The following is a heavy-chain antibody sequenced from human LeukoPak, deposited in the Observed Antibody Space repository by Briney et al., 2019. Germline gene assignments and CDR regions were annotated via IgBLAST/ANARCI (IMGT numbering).Heavy chain of an antibody. CDR2: IYSGGST. J-gene: IGHJ3*01. Sequence: PGTSLRLSCAASGFTVSSNYMSWVRQAPGKGLEWVSVIYSGGSTYYADSVKGRFTISRDNSKNTLYLQMNSLRAEDTAVYYCARAHCTRTTCNWNDAFDVWGQGTMVTVSS. CDR3: ARAHCTRTTCNWNDAFDV. CDR1: GFTVSSNY. V-gene: IGHV3-53*01. D-gene: IGHD2-8*01.